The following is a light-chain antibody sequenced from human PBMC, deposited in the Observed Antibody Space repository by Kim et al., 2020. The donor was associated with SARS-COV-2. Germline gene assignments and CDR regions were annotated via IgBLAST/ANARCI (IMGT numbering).Light chain of an antibody. V-gene: IGLV2-23*02. CDR3: CSYAGRDFFVL. Sequence: SITISCTGTSSDVGSYDLVSWYQKYPGRAPKLLIYEVFRRPAGISYRFSGSKFANTASLTISGLQPEDEAKYFCCSYAGRDFFVLFGGGTQLTVL. CDR1: SSDVGSYDL. CDR2: EVF. J-gene: IGLJ2*01.